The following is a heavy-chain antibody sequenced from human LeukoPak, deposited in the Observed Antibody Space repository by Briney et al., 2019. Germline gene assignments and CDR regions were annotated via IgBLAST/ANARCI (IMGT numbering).Heavy chain of an antibody. CDR2: IYPGDSDT. CDR1: GYSFTNYW. J-gene: IGHJ3*02. Sequence: GESLKISCNGSGYSFTNYWIGLVPPMPGKGLEWMGIIYPGDSDTRYSPSFQGQVTISADKSISTAYLQWSSLKASDTAMYYCATQNGAFDIWGQGTMVTVSS. V-gene: IGHV5-51*01. CDR3: ATQNGAFDI.